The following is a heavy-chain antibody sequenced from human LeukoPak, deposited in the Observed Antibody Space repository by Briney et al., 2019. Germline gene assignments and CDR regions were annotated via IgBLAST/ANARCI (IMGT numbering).Heavy chain of an antibody. D-gene: IGHD3-10*01. V-gene: IGHV3-33*01. J-gene: IGHJ3*02. CDR2: IWYDGTNK. CDR1: GFTFNNYG. Sequence: GGSLRLSCAASGFTFNNYGMHWARQAPGKGPEWVALIWYDGTNKYYGDSVKGRFTISRDNSKNTLYLQMNSLRAEDTAVYYCARGRFGELSVATFDIWGQGTMVTVSS. CDR3: ARGRFGELSVATFDI.